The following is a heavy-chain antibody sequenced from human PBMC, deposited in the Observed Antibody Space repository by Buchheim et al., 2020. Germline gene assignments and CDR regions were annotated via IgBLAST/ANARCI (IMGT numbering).Heavy chain of an antibody. D-gene: IGHD2-2*01. J-gene: IGHJ4*02. CDR3: AKETYAKEGFRTVDY. CDR1: GFTFSSYG. V-gene: IGHV3-33*06. Sequence: QVQLVESGGGVVQPGRSLRLSCAASGFTFSSYGMHWVRQAPGKGLEWVAVIWYDGSNKYYADSVKGRFTISRDNSKNTLYLQMNSLRAEDTATYYCAKETYAKEGFRTVDYWGQGAL. CDR2: IWYDGSNK.